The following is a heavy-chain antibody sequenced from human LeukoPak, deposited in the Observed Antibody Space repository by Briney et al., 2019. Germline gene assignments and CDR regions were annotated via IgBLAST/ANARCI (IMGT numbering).Heavy chain of an antibody. Sequence: SETLSLTCTVSGGSISSSSYYRGWIRQPPGKGLEWIGSIYYSGSTYYNPSLKSRVTISVDTSKNQFSLKLSSVTAADTAVYYCARTPITMIVVVITHFDYWGQGTLVTVSS. CDR1: GGSISSSSYY. J-gene: IGHJ4*02. CDR3: ARTPITMIVVVITHFDY. V-gene: IGHV4-39*01. D-gene: IGHD3-22*01. CDR2: IYYSGST.